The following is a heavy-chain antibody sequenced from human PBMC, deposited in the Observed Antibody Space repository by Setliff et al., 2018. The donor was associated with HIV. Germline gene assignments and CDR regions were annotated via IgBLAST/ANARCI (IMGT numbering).Heavy chain of an antibody. J-gene: IGHJ6*02. CDR1: GYNFTSSW. D-gene: IGHD1-26*01. CDR2: IYPSDSDT. Sequence: PGESLKISCWVSGYNFTSSWIGWVRQMPGKGLESVGIIYPSDSDTRYSPSFQGQVTISADKSISIAYLQWNSLKASATAMYYCARCSGSYPCDGMDVWGQGTTVTVSS. CDR3: ARCSGSYPCDGMDV. V-gene: IGHV5-51*01.